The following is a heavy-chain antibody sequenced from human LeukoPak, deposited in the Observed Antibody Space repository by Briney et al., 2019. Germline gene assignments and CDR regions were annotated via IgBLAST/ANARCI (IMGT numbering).Heavy chain of an antibody. CDR3: AREAVTIFALVRTQTTKRPHRFDP. D-gene: IGHD3/OR15-3a*01. V-gene: IGHV1-46*01. CDR2: INPSAGTT. J-gene: IGHJ5*02. CDR1: GYTFSSYH. Sequence: ASVKVSCKASGYTFSSYHMHWVRQAPGQGLEWMGIINPSAGTTNYAQKFQDRVTMTRDMSTSTVYMELSSLRSEDTAVYYCAREAVTIFALVRTQTTKRPHRFDPWGQGTLVTVS.